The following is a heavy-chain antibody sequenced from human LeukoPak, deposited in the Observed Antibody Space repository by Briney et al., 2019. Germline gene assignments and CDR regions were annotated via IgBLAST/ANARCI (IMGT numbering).Heavy chain of an antibody. J-gene: IGHJ3*02. D-gene: IGHD3-22*01. V-gene: IGHV3-23*01. CDR2: ISETGGST. CDR1: GFTFSSYA. Sequence: GGSLRLSCAASGFTFSSYAMSWVRQAPGKGLEWVSVISETGGSTSYADSVKGRFTISRDNSKNTLYLQMNSLRAEDTAVYYCAKPYMYYDSSGYSIWGQGTMVTVSS. CDR3: AKPYMYYDSSGYSI.